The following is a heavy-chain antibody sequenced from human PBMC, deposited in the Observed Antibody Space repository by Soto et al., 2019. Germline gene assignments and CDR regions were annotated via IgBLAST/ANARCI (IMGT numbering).Heavy chain of an antibody. CDR2: INHSGST. D-gene: IGHD6-13*01. Sequence: SETLSLTCAVYGGSFSGYYLSWIRQPPGKGLDCIGEINHSGSTNDNPSLKSRVTISVDTSKNQFSLKLSSVTAADTAVYYCARGSPPARVAAAGTGAFDIWGQGTMVTVSS. CDR1: GGSFSGYY. V-gene: IGHV4-34*01. CDR3: ARGSPPARVAAAGTGAFDI. J-gene: IGHJ3*02.